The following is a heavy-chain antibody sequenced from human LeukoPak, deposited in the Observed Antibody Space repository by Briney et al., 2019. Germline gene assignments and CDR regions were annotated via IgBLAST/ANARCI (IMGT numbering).Heavy chain of an antibody. J-gene: IGHJ3*02. V-gene: IGHV1-24*01. Sequence: ASVKVSCKVSGYTLTELSMHWVRQAPGKGLEWMGGFDPEDGETIYAQKFQGRVTITTDESTSTAYMELSSLRSEDTAVYYCARQSSHYYYDSGGYAFDIWGQGTMVTVSS. D-gene: IGHD3-22*01. CDR2: FDPEDGET. CDR1: GYTLTELS. CDR3: ARQSSHYYYDSGGYAFDI.